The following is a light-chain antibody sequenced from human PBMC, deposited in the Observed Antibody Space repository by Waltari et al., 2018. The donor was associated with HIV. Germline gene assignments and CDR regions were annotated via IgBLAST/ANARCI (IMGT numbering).Light chain of an antibody. Sequence: QSVLTQPPSVSGAPGHRVTISCTRSNSTIGADYNVHWYQQIPGTAPKLLISGNKNRPAGVPDRFSASKSGTSASLAITGLQPEDEADYFCQSYDSTLNAAVVFGGGTKLTVL. CDR1: NSTIGADYN. CDR3: QSYDSTLNAAVV. CDR2: GNK. J-gene: IGLJ2*01. V-gene: IGLV1-40*01.